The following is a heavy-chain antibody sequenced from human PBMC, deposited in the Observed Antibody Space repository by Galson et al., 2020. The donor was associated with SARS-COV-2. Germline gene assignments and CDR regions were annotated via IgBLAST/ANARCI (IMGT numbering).Heavy chain of an antibody. J-gene: IGHJ6*02. CDR2: ISYDGSHK. Sequence: GGSLRLSCAASGFTFSRTALHWVRQAPGKGLEWVGVISYDGSHKYYADSVKGRFTISRDDSKNTLFLQMNSLRSEDTAVYYCARGGAAEYYYYGMDVWGQGTTVTVSS. V-gene: IGHV3-30*04. CDR3: ARGGAAEYYYYGMDV. D-gene: IGHD1-26*01. CDR1: GFTFSRTA.